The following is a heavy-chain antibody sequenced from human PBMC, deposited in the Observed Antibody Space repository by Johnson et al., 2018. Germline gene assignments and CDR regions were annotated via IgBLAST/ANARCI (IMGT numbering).Heavy chain of an antibody. J-gene: IGHJ3*02. CDR2: LNSDGRGT. Sequence: VQLQESGGGLVQPGGSLRLSCAASGFTFNSYWLHWVRQAPGEGLVWVSRLNSDGRGTIYADSVKGRFTLSRDNAKNTLSLQLNSLRAEDTAVYYCARGGWDHGFDMWGQGTMVTVSS. CDR3: ARGGWDHGFDM. D-gene: IGHD1-26*01. CDR1: GFTFNSYW. V-gene: IGHV3-74*01.